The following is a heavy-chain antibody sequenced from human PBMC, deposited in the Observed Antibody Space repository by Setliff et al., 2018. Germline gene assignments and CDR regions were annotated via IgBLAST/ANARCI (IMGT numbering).Heavy chain of an antibody. V-gene: IGHV3-48*04. CDR3: ARGRGSGYRYGYVPY. CDR2: ISSSGSTI. CDR1: GFTFSSYG. D-gene: IGHD5-18*01. J-gene: IGHJ4*02. Sequence: PGGSLRLSCAASGFTFSSYGMHWVRQAPGKGLEWVSYISSSGSTIYYADSVKGRFTISRDNAKNSLYLQMNSLRAEDTAVYYCARGRGSGYRYGYVPYWGPGILVTVSS.